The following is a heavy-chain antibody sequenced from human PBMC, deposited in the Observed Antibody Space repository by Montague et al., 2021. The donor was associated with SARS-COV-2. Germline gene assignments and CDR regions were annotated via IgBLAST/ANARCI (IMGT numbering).Heavy chain of an antibody. V-gene: IGHV4-39*01. CDR1: GGSISSSSYY. Sequence: SETLSLTCHVSGGSISSSSYYWGWIRQPPGKGLEWIGSIYYSGSTYYNPSLKSRVTISVDTSKNQFSLKLSSVTAADTAVYYCAGSPPGIAAAGTVAAFDIWGQGTMVTVSS. D-gene: IGHD6-13*01. J-gene: IGHJ3*02. CDR2: IYYSGST. CDR3: AGSPPGIAAAGTVAAFDI.